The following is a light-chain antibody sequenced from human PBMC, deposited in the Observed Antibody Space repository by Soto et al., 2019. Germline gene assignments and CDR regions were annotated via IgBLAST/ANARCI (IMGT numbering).Light chain of an antibody. V-gene: IGKV3-11*01. J-gene: IGKJ3*01. CDR3: QQRSNWPIFT. Sequence: EILLTHSPAPLSWFPGERATLSCRASQSVSAFLAWYQQKPGQAPRLLIYDAAKRAPGIPARFSGSGSGTDFTLTISSLEPEDSAVYYCQQRSNWPIFTFGPGTKV. CDR2: DAA. CDR1: QSVSAF.